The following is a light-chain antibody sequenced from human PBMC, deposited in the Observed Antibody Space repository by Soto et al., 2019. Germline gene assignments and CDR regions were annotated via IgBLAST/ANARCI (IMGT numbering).Light chain of an antibody. V-gene: IGKV3-15*01. J-gene: IGKJ2*01. CDR1: QSVSSN. CDR3: QQYNNWPRYN. Sequence: EIVMTQSPSTLSVSPGERATLSCRASQSVSSNLAWYQQKPGQAPRLLIYGASTRATGIPARFSGSGSGTEFTLTISSMQSEDFAVSYCQQYNNWPRYNFGQGTKLEIK. CDR2: GAS.